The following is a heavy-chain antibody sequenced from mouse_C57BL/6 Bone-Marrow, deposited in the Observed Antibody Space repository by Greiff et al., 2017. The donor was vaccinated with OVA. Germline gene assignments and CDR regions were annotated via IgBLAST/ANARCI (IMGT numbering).Heavy chain of an antibody. J-gene: IGHJ1*03. CDR3: ARHEDYGSSYNWYFDV. V-gene: IGHV1-62-2*01. CDR1: GYTFTEYT. D-gene: IGHD1-1*01. Sequence: QVQLQQSGAELVKPGASVKLSCKASGYTFTEYTIHWVKQRSGQGLEWIGWFYPGSGSIKYNEKFKDKATLTADKSSSTVYMELSRLTSEDSAVYYCARHEDYGSSYNWYFDVWGTGTTVTVSS. CDR2: FYPGSGSI.